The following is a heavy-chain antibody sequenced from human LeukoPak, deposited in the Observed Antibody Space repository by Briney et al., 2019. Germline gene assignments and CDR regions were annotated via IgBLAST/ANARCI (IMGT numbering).Heavy chain of an antibody. V-gene: IGHV3-23*01. Sequence: GGSLRLSCAASGFTFSDYAMIWVRQAPGKGLGWVSAIRASGGGTYYADSVKGRFTISRDNSKNTLLLQMNSLRAEDTATYYCARDPNGDYLGAFDFWGQGTMVTVSS. D-gene: IGHD4-17*01. J-gene: IGHJ3*01. CDR3: ARDPNGDYLGAFDF. CDR2: IRASGGGT. CDR1: GFTFSDYA.